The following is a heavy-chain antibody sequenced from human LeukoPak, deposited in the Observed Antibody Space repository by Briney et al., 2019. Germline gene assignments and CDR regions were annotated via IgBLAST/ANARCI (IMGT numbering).Heavy chain of an antibody. Sequence: TLSLTCTVSGGSISSGGYYWSWIRQHPGKGLEWIGYIYYSGSTYYNPSLKSRVTISVDTSKNQFSLKLSSVTAADTAVYYCASQGVGAHTPQSGATFGYWGQGTLVTVSS. CDR2: IYYSGST. CDR3: ASQGVGAHTPQSGATFGY. CDR1: GGSISSGGYY. J-gene: IGHJ4*02. D-gene: IGHD1-26*01. V-gene: IGHV4-31*03.